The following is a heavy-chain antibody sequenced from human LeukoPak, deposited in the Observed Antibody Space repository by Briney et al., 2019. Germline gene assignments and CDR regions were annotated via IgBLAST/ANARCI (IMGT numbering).Heavy chain of an antibody. D-gene: IGHD3-22*01. CDR2: IYTSGST. V-gene: IGHV4-59*10. CDR3: ARVPPYYYDSSGWTDI. Sequence: SETLSLTCAVYGGSFSGYYWSWIRQPAGKGLEWIGRIYTSGSTNYNPSLKSRVTISVDTSKNQFSLKLSSVTAADTAVYYCARVPPYYYDSSGWTDIWGQGTMVTVSS. J-gene: IGHJ3*02. CDR1: GGSFSGYY.